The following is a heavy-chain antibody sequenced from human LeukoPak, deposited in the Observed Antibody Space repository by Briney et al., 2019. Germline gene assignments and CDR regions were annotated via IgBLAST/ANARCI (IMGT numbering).Heavy chain of an antibody. J-gene: IGHJ5*02. D-gene: IGHD2-2*01. CDR2: VYTSGST. CDR1: GGSFSSYY. V-gene: IGHV4-59*10. Sequence: PSETLSLTCAVYGGSFSSYYWSWIRQPAGKGLEWIGRVYTSGSTNYNPSLKSRVTISVDTSKNQFSLKLSSVTAADTAVYYCARRARYCSSTSCPPFIWFDPWGQGTLVTVSS. CDR3: ARRARYCSSTSCPPFIWFDP.